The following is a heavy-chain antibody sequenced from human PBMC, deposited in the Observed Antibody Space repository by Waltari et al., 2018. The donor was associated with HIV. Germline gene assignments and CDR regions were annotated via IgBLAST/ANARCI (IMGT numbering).Heavy chain of an antibody. V-gene: IGHV3-74*01. CDR3: ARYRPEVHYYNGMDV. CDR2: MSSGGSTT. CDR1: GFAFRRYY. J-gene: IGHJ6*02. Sequence: ELQLVESGGGSLQAGGSLRLYCAAYGFAFRRYYMFWVRQAPGKGLVWFSRMSSGGSTTSYADSVKGRFTFSRDNARNTLYLQMNSLRAEDTAVYYCARYRPEVHYYNGMDVWGQGTTVTVSS. D-gene: IGHD3-16*02.